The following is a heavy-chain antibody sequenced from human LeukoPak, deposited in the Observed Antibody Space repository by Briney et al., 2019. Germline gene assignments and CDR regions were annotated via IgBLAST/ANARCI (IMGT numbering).Heavy chain of an antibody. CDR2: ISAYNGNT. D-gene: IGHD2-15*01. Sequence: GASVKVSCKASGYTFTSYAMNWVRQAPGQGLEWMGWISAYNGNTNYAQKLQGRVTMTTDTSTSTAYMELRSLRSDDTAVYYCARDRGLPFDYWGQGTLVTVSS. CDR3: ARDRGLPFDY. J-gene: IGHJ4*02. V-gene: IGHV1-18*01. CDR1: GYTFTSYA.